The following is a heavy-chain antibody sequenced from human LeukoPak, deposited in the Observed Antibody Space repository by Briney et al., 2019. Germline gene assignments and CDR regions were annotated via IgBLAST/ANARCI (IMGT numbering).Heavy chain of an antibody. Sequence: SETLSLTCAVSGYSISSGYYWDWIRQPPGKGLEWIGSMFHSGSTYYNPSLKSRVTISVDKSKNHFSLKLSSVTAADTAVYYCARSLSRGYSGFRVSPFDYWGQGTLVTVSS. CDR1: GYSISSGYY. D-gene: IGHD5-12*01. CDR3: ARSLSRGYSGFRVSPFDY. J-gene: IGHJ4*02. V-gene: IGHV4-38-2*01. CDR2: MFHSGST.